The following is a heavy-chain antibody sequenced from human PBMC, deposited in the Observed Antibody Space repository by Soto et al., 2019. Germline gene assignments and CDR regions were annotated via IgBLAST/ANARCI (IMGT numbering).Heavy chain of an antibody. V-gene: IGHV4-59*01. J-gene: IGHJ4*02. CDR2: VYYTGST. CDR3: ARSVAVPGAHIDY. D-gene: IGHD6-19*01. CDR1: GGSISGSY. Sequence: SETLSLTCSVSGGSISGSYRSWIRQSPGKGLEWLGYVYYTGSTNYSPSLRSRVSISADTSKNEFSLRLSSVTAADTAVYFCARSVAVPGAHIDYWGQGTQVTVSS.